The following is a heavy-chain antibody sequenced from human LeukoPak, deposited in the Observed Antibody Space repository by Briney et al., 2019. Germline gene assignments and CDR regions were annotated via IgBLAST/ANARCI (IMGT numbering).Heavy chain of an antibody. CDR1: GFTFSSYG. D-gene: IGHD3-22*01. CDR2: ISYDGSNK. Sequence: PGRSLRLSCAASGFTFSSYGMHWVRQAPGKGLEWVAVISYDGSNKYYADSVKGRFTISRDNSKSTLYLQMNSLRAEDTAVYYCAKTPEYDSTGMDVWGQGTTVTVSS. J-gene: IGHJ6*02. V-gene: IGHV3-30*18. CDR3: AKTPEYDSTGMDV.